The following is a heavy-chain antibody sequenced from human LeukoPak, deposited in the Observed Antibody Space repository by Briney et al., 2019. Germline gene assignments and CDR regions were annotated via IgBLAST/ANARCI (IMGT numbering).Heavy chain of an antibody. Sequence: QPGGSLRLSCAASGFTFSSYGMHWVRQAPGKGLEWVAFIRYDGSNKYYADSVKGRFTISRDNSKNTLYLQMNSLRAEDTAVYYCAKDILTGYYKGGAEYFQHWGQGTLVTVSS. J-gene: IGHJ1*01. CDR1: GFTFSSYG. V-gene: IGHV3-30*02. CDR2: IRYDGSNK. D-gene: IGHD3-9*01. CDR3: AKDILTGYYKGGAEYFQH.